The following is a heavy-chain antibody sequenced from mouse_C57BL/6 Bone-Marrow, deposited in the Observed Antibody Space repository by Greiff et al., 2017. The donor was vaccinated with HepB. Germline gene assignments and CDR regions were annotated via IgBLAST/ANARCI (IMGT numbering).Heavy chain of an antibody. CDR1: GFNIKDDY. J-gene: IGHJ3*01. CDR2: IDPENGDT. CDR3: TTGRPFAY. V-gene: IGHV14-4*01. Sequence: EVQLQQSGAELVRPGASVKLSCTASGFNIKDDYMHWVKQRPEQGLEWIGWIDPENGDTEYASKFQGKATITADTYSNTAYLQLSSLTSEDTAVYYCTTGRPFAYWGQGTLVTVSA.